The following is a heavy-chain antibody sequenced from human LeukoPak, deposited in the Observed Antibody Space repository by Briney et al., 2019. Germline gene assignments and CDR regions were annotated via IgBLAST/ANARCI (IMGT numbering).Heavy chain of an antibody. D-gene: IGHD6-6*01. J-gene: IGHJ4*02. CDR2: ISDTGGNK. CDR3: AKRIQYSSSSAYFDY. Sequence: GGSLRLSCAASGFTFSRYCMNWVRQAPGKGLEWVSAISDTGGNKYYVDSVKGRFTISRDNPRNTLYLQVNSLRAEDTAIYYCAKRIQYSSSSAYFDYWGQGTLVTVSS. CDR1: GFTFSRYC. V-gene: IGHV3-23*01.